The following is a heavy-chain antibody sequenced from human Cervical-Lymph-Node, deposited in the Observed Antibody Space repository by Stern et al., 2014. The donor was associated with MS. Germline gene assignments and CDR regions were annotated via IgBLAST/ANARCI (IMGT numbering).Heavy chain of an antibody. CDR2: INPSGGST. Sequence: VQLVQSGAEVKKPGASVKVSCKASGYTFTSYYMHWVRQAPGQGLEWLGIINPSGGSTSHAQKFQGRVTMTRDTSTSTVYMEVSSLRSEDTAVYYCAREVAGHRLGMMDVWGQGTTVTVSS. CDR1: GYTFTSYY. CDR3: AREVAGHRLGMMDV. D-gene: IGHD6-19*01. V-gene: IGHV1-46*01. J-gene: IGHJ6*02.